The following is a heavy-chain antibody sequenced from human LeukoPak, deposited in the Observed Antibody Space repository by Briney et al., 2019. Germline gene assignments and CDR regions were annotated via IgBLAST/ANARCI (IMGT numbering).Heavy chain of an antibody. CDR1: GFTFIIYG. V-gene: IGHV3-33*01. J-gene: IGHJ5*02. CDR2: IWYDGSNK. D-gene: IGHD2-2*01. CDR3: PRDDKISSLDP. Sequence: GGSLRLSCAASGFTFIIYGMHWVRQAPGKGLEWVAVIWYDGSNKYYADSVKGRFTISRDNSKNTLSLQMTRLRPEDTAVYYCPRDDKISSLDPWGQGTLVTVSS.